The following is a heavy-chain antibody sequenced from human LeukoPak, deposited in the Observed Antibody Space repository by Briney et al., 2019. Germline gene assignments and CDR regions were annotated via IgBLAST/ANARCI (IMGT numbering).Heavy chain of an antibody. J-gene: IGHJ4*02. V-gene: IGHV1-2*02. CDR2: INPNSGGT. D-gene: IGHD3-3*01. CDR1: GYTFTGYY. Sequence: ASVKVSCKASGYTFTGYYMHWVRQVPGQGLEWMGWINPNSGGTNYAQKFQGRVTMTRDTSISTAYMELSRLRSDDTAVYYCARESLRDYDFWSGYYSPFDYWGQGTLVTVSS. CDR3: ARESLRDYDFWSGYYSPFDY.